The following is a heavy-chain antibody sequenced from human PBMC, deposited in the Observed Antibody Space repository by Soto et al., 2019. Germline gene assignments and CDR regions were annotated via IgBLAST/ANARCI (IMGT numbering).Heavy chain of an antibody. Sequence: EVQLLESGGGLVQPGGSLRLSCAASGFTFSSYAMSWVRQAPGKGLEWVSAISCSGGSTYYADSVKGRFTISRDNSKSTLYLQMNSLRAEDTAVYYCAKDRGPRVRDWNYPISWGQGTLVTVSS. CDR3: AKDRGPRVRDWNYPIS. D-gene: IGHD1-7*01. CDR1: GFTFSSYA. CDR2: ISCSGGST. J-gene: IGHJ5*02. V-gene: IGHV3-23*01.